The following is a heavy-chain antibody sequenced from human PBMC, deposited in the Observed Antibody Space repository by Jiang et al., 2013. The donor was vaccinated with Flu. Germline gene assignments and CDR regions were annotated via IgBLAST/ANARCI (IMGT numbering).Heavy chain of an antibody. CDR1: GFTFSSYE. D-gene: IGHD3-22*01. J-gene: IGHJ4*02. CDR2: ISSSGRTI. V-gene: IGHV3-48*03. CDR3: ARDQISGYNDY. Sequence: GGGLVQPGGSLRLSCAASGFTFSSYEMNWVRQAPGKGLEWVSYISSSGRTIYYADSVKGRFTISRDNSKNTLYLQMSSLRAEDTAVYYCARDQISGYNDYWGQGTLVTVSS.